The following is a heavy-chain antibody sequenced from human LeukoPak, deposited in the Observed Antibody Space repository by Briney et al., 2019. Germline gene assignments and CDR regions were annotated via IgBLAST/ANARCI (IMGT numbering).Heavy chain of an antibody. D-gene: IGHD3-3*01. V-gene: IGHV4-59*08. Sequence: SETLSLTCAVSGDSISNFYWSWIRQPPGKGLEWIGYIYYSGSTNYNPSLKSRVTISVDTSKNQFSLKLSSVTAADTAVYYCARHGRSYYDFWSGYYPTWGQGTLVTVSS. CDR3: ARHGRSYYDFWSGYYPT. J-gene: IGHJ4*02. CDR1: GDSISNFY. CDR2: IYYSGST.